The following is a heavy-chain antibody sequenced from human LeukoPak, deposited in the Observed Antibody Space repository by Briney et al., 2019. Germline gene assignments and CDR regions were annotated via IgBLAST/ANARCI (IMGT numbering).Heavy chain of an antibody. J-gene: IGHJ6*02. V-gene: IGHV1-69*13. Sequence: LVKVSCKASGGTFSSYAISWVRQAPGQGLEWMGGIIPIFGTANYAQKFQGRVTITADESTSTAYMELSSLRSEDTAVYYCAREAPWDYYYGMDVWGQGTTVTVSS. CDR1: GGTFSSYA. D-gene: IGHD7-27*01. CDR2: IIPIFGTA. CDR3: AREAPWDYYYGMDV.